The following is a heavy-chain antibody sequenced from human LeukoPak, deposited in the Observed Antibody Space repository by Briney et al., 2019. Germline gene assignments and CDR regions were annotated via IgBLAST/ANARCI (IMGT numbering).Heavy chain of an antibody. CDR1: GFTFSSYA. V-gene: IGHV3-23*01. J-gene: IGHJ4*02. CDR3: AKGSLRGQLWFGYDY. CDR2: ISGSGGGT. Sequence: GGSLRLSCAASGFTFSSYAMSWVRQAPGKGLEWVSAISGSGGGTYYADSVKGRFTISRDNSKNTLYLQLNSLRAEDTAVYYCAKGSLRGQLWFGYDYWGQGTLVTVSS. D-gene: IGHD5-18*01.